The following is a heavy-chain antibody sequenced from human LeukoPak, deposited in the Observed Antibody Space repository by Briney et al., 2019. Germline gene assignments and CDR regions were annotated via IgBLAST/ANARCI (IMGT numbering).Heavy chain of an antibody. D-gene: IGHD1-26*01. J-gene: IGHJ4*02. V-gene: IGHV1-69*02. CDR3: ARVQEVGAFDY. CDR1: GGTFSSYT. Sequence: ASVKASCKASGGTFSSYTISWVRQAPGQGHEWMGRIIPILGIANYAQKFQGRVTITADKSTSTAYMELSSLRSEDTAVYYCARVQEVGAFDYWGQGTLVTVSS. CDR2: IIPILGIA.